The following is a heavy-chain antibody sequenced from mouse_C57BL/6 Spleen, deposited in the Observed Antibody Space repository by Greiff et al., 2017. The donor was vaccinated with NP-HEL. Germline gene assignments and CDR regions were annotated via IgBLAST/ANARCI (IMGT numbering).Heavy chain of an antibody. CDR3: TRDGSSSFAY. J-gene: IGHJ3*01. V-gene: IGHV14-4*01. CDR2: IDPENGDT. Sequence: VQLQQSGAELVRPGASVKLSCTASGFNIKDDYMHWVKQRPEQGLEWIGWIDPENGDTEYASKFQGKATITADTSSNTAYLQLSSLTSEDTAVYYCTRDGSSSFAYWGQGTLVTVSA. CDR1: GFNIKDDY. D-gene: IGHD1-1*01.